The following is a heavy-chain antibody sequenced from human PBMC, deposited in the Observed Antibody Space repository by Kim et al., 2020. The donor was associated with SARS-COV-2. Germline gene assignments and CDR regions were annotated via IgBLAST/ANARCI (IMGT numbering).Heavy chain of an antibody. Sequence: YNPSLKSRVTISVDTSKNQFSLKLSSVTAADTAVYYCARDIAAAGTWFDPWGQGTLVTVSS. V-gene: IGHV4-59*01. CDR3: ARDIAAAGTWFDP. J-gene: IGHJ5*02. D-gene: IGHD6-13*01.